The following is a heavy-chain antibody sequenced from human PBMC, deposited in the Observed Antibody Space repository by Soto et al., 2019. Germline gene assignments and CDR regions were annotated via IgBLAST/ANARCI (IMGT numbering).Heavy chain of an antibody. CDR2: SYHSGSS. Sequence: QVQLRESGPRLVKPSGTLSLTCAVSGSSITSSNWWTWVRQPPGKGLEWIGESYHSGSSNYNPSLKIRVTISVDKSKNQFFLKLTSVTAADTAVYYCARRYYYDSSGYYLGDWGQGTLVTVSS. J-gene: IGHJ4*02. D-gene: IGHD3-22*01. CDR3: ARRYYYDSSGYYLGD. CDR1: GSSITSSNW. V-gene: IGHV4-4*02.